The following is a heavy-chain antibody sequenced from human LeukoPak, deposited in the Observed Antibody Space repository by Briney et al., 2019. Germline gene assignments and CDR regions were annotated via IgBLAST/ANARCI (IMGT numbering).Heavy chain of an antibody. CDR1: GGSFSGYY. CDR2: INHSGST. CDR3: ALSGGMTLGFDY. V-gene: IGHV4-34*01. D-gene: IGHD3-10*01. Sequence: SETLSLTCAVYGGSFSGYYWSWIRQPPGKGLEWIGEINHSGSTSYNPSLKSRVTISVDTSKNQFSLKLSSVTAADTAVYYCALSGGMTLGFDYWGQGTLVTVSS. J-gene: IGHJ4*02.